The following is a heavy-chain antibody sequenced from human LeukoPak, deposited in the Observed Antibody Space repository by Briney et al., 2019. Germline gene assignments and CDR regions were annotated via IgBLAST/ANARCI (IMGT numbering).Heavy chain of an antibody. J-gene: IGHJ2*01. CDR1: GFTFSSYL. Sequence: PGGSLRLSCAASGFTFSSYLMHWVRQSPGRGLEWVAVISHDGSDIYYADSVRGRFTISRDNSKNTLYLQIDSLRAEDTAVYYCAGDYQAIRGVWYFGLWGRGTLVTVSS. D-gene: IGHD2-21*01. CDR3: AGDYQAIRGVWYFGL. V-gene: IGHV3-30-3*01. CDR2: ISHDGSDI.